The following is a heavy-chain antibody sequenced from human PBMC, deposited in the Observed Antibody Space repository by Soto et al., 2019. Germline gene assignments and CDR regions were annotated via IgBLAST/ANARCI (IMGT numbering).Heavy chain of an antibody. CDR2: INVYNGNT. CDR1: GYTFTSYG. CDR3: ARDTSRGEYDY. Sequence: QVQLVQSGAEVKKPGASVKVSCKASGYTFTSYGISWVRQAPGQGLEWMGWINVYNGNTNYAQKLQGRVTMTTDTYPSTDCLDLRSLRSDDTAVYFCARDTSRGEYDYWGQGTLVTVSS. D-gene: IGHD3-10*01. V-gene: IGHV1-18*01. J-gene: IGHJ4*02.